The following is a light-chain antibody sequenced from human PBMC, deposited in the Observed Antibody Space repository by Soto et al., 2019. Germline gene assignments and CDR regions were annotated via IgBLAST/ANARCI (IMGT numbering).Light chain of an antibody. CDR3: GQYNNWNT. Sequence: EIVMTQSPATLSVSPGERATLSCRASQSVSSNLAWYQQKPGQAPRLLIYGASTRATGIPARFSGSGSGTEFTLTISILKSEDFAVYYCGQYNNWNTFGQGTKVEIK. CDR2: GAS. CDR1: QSVSSN. J-gene: IGKJ2*01. V-gene: IGKV3-15*01.